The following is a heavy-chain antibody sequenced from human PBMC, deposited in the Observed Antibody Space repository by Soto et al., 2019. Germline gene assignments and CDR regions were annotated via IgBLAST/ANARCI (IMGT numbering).Heavy chain of an antibody. CDR3: AKPPNDFWSGSPEYYFDY. CDR2: ISGSGGST. CDR1: GFTFSSYA. Sequence: TGGSLRLSCAASGFTFSSYAMSWVRQAPGKGLEWVSAISGSGGSTYYADSVKGRFTISRDNSKNTLYLQMNSLRAEDTAVYYCAKPPNDFWSGSPEYYFDYWGQGTLVTVSS. V-gene: IGHV3-23*01. D-gene: IGHD3-3*01. J-gene: IGHJ4*02.